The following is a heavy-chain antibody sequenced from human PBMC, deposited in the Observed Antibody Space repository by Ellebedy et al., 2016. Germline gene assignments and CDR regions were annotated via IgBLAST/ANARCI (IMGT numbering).Heavy chain of an antibody. J-gene: IGHJ4*02. CDR1: GFTFSSYA. CDR3: AKSPLVVLAATCLDY. CDR2: ISGSGGGT. D-gene: IGHD2-15*01. Sequence: GGSLRLSCAASGFTFSSYAMSWVRQPPGKGLEWVSAISGSGGGTSYADSVKGRFTISRDNSKTTLFLQMNSLRAEDTALYYCAKSPLVVLAATCLDYWGQGTLVTVSS. V-gene: IGHV3-23*01.